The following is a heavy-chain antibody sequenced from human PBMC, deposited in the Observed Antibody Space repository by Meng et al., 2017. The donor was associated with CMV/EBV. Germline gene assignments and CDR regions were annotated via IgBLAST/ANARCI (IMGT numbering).Heavy chain of an antibody. Sequence: GESLKISCAASGFTFSNYAMSWIRQAPGKGLEWVSVIYNGGNSEYYADSVKGRFTISRDDSKNTLYLRMNSLRAGDTAVYYCASGGTRWFVPFGYWGLGTLVTVSS. J-gene: IGHJ4*02. CDR2: IYNGGNSE. V-gene: IGHV3-23*03. CDR1: GFTFSNYA. CDR3: ASGGTRWFVPFGY. D-gene: IGHD3-10*01.